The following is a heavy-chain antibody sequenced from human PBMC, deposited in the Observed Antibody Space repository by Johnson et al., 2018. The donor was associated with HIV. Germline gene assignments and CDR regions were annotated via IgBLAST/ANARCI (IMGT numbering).Heavy chain of an antibody. Sequence: EVQLVESGGSMVRPGGSRRLSCAVSGFTFDDYGMSWVRQAPGQGLEWVSGITWNGGGTHYADSVRGRFTISRDNAKNLLYLQMNSLRAEDTAVYYCARPIARGASNIWGQGTMVTVSS. CDR3: ARPIARGASNI. CDR1: GFTFDDYG. J-gene: IGHJ3*02. CDR2: ITWNGGGT. V-gene: IGHV3-20*04. D-gene: IGHD1-26*01.